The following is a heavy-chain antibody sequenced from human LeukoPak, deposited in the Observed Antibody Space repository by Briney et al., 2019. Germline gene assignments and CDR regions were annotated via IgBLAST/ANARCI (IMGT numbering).Heavy chain of an antibody. CDR1: GYTFTGYY. J-gene: IGHJ4*02. CDR2: INPNSGGT. V-gene: IGHV1-2*02. CDR3: ARVSATVTTKLFDY. Sequence: ASVKVSCKASGYTFTGYYMHWVRQAPGQGLEWMGWINPNSGGTNYAQKFQGRVTMTRDTSISTAYMELSRLRSDDTAVYYCARVSATVTTKLFDYWGQGTLVTVSS. D-gene: IGHD4-17*01.